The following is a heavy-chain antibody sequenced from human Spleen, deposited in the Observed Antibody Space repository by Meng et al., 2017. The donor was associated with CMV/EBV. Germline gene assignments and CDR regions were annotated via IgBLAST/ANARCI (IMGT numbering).Heavy chain of an antibody. J-gene: IGHJ6*02. CDR2: ISSSGSTI. CDR3: ARALRLYDILTGYSKGYYGMDV. D-gene: IGHD3-9*01. V-gene: IGHV3-48*03. Sequence: GESLKISCAASGFTFSSYEMNWVRQAPGKGLEWVSYISSSGSTIYYADSVKGRFTISRDNAKNSLYLQMNSLRAEDTAVYYCARALRLYDILTGYSKGYYGMDVWGQGTTVTVSS. CDR1: GFTFSSYE.